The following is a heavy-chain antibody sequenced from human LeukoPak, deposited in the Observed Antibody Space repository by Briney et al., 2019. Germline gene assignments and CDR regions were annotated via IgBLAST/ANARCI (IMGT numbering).Heavy chain of an antibody. J-gene: IGHJ4*02. CDR2: IYTSGST. CDR3: ARAHPHSSRWGYFDY. CDR1: RGSNRRYY. Sequence: PSETLSHTCPVSRGSNRRYYWSSIRQPAGKGLEWIGRIYTSGSTNYNPSLNSRVTMSVDTSKNQFSLKLSSVTAADTAVYYCARAHPHSSRWGYFDYWGQGTLVTVSS. D-gene: IGHD6-13*01. V-gene: IGHV4-4*07.